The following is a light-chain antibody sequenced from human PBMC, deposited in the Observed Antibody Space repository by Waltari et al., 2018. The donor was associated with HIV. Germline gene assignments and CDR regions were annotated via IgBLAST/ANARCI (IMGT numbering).Light chain of an antibody. CDR3: SAYAATTASV. Sequence: QSVLTQPAPVSGSPGQPITIPSPATNSHIAAYAYVSLYHQHPGKAPKLLIYDFTIRSPGIYYRFSGSKSSNTASMTISELQAEDEAHYYCSAYAATTASVFGGGTRLTVL. V-gene: IGLV2-14*03. CDR2: DFT. CDR1: NSHIAAYAY. J-gene: IGLJ3*02.